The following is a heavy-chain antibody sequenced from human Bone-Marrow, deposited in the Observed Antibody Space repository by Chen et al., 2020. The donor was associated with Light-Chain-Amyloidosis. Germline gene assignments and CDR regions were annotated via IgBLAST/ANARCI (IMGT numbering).Heavy chain of an antibody. V-gene: IGHV4-31*03. J-gene: IGHJ4*02. CDR3: ARVDFSAYYADY. D-gene: IGHD3-10*01. CDR2: IYYSGST. CDR1: GGSISSGGYY. Sequence: QVQLQQWGAGLLKPSQTLSLTCTVSGGSISSGGYYWSWIRQHPGKGLEWIGYIYYSGSTYYNPSLKSRVTISVDTSKNQFSLKLSSVTAADTAVYYCARVDFSAYYADYWGQGTLVTVSS.